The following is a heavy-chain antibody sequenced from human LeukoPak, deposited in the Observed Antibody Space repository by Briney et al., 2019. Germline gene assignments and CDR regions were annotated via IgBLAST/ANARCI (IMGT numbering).Heavy chain of an antibody. D-gene: IGHD2-2*01. Sequence: SETLSLTCTVSGGSISSYYWSWILQPAGKGLEWIGRIYTSGSTNYNPSLKSRVTMSVDTSKNQFSLKLSSVTAADTAVYYCARGHCSSTSCYDGNWFDPWGQGTLVTVSS. CDR3: ARGHCSSTSCYDGNWFDP. J-gene: IGHJ5*02. CDR1: GGSISSYY. V-gene: IGHV4-4*07. CDR2: IYTSGST.